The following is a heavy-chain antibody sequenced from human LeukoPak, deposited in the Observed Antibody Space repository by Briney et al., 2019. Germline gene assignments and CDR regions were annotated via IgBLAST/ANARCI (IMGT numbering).Heavy chain of an antibody. V-gene: IGHV3-30*02. CDR3: ARGGIMGATILYFQH. J-gene: IGHJ1*01. D-gene: IGHD1-26*01. CDR1: GFTFSNYG. CDR2: IRYDGSNK. Sequence: GGSLRLSCAASGFTFSNYGIHWVRQAPGKGLEWVAFIRYDGSNKWYTDSVKGRFTISRDNSKNTLYLQMNGLSAADTAVYYCARGGIMGATILYFQHWGQGTLVTVSS.